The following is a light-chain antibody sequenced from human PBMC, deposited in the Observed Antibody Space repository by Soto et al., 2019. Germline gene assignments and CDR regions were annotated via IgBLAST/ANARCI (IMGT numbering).Light chain of an antibody. J-gene: IGLJ7*01. CDR3: CSYGGSRAV. CDR2: EVS. Sequence: QSALTQPASVSGSPGQSITISCTGTSSDVGSHNLVSWYQQHPGQAPKLMFYEVSKRPLGVSARFSASKSGNTASLTISGLQAEDEADYYCCSYGGSRAVFGGGTQLTVL. V-gene: IGLV2-23*02. CDR1: SSDVGSHNL.